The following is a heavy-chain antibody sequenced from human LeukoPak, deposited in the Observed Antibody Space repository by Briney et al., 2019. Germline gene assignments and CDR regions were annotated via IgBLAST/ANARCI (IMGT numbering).Heavy chain of an antibody. J-gene: IGHJ4*02. D-gene: IGHD6-13*01. CDR1: GFTFSTYS. Sequence: PGGSLRLSCATSGFTFSTYSMNWVRQAPGKGLEWVSSISSSSSYIYYADSVKGLFTISRDNAKNSLYLQMNSLRAEDTALYYCARSPRYSRLNRGWGQGTLVTVSS. CDR2: ISSSSSYI. CDR3: ARSPRYSRLNRG. V-gene: IGHV3-21*01.